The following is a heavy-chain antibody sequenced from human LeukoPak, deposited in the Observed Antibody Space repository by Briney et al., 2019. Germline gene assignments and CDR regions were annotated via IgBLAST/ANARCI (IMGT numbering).Heavy chain of an antibody. CDR3: AKRGVVIRVFLVGFHKEAFYFES. CDR2: ISSSSSYI. Sequence: GGSLRLSCAAAGFTFSSYSMNRVRQAPGKGLEWVSSISSSSSYIYYADSVKGRFTISRDNPKNTLYLQMNSLRAEDTAFYFCAKRGVVIRVFLVGFHKEAFYFESWGQGALVTVSS. CDR1: GFTFSSYS. V-gene: IGHV3-21*04. D-gene: IGHD3/OR15-3a*01. J-gene: IGHJ4*02.